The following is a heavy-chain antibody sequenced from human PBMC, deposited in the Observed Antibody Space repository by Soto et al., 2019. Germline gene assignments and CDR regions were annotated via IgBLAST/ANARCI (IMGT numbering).Heavy chain of an antibody. V-gene: IGHV1-69*01. Sequence: QVQLVQSGAEEKKPGSSVKVSCKASGGTFSSYAISWVRQAPGQGLEWMGGIIPIFGTANYAQKFQGRVTITADESTSTAYMELSSLRSEDTAVYYCARAPGYCSGGSCYRDYYYYGMDVWGQGTTVTVSS. J-gene: IGHJ6*02. CDR3: ARAPGYCSGGSCYRDYYYYGMDV. CDR2: IIPIFGTA. CDR1: GGTFSSYA. D-gene: IGHD2-15*01.